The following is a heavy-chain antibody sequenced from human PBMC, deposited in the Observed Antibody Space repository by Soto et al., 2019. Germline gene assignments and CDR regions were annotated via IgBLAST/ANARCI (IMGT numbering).Heavy chain of an antibody. D-gene: IGHD3-3*01. Sequence: QVQLQQWGAGLLKPSETLSLTCAVDGGSFSSYYWSWIRQPPGKGLEWIGVINHSGSTNYDPSLKTRVTIAIDTSKNQVSLTLSSVTAAATAVYYCARGEPRFMEWLLLSEYFDTWGQGTLVTVSS. J-gene: IGHJ5*02. CDR1: GGSFSSYY. CDR2: INHSGST. CDR3: ARGEPRFMEWLLLSEYFDT. V-gene: IGHV4-34*01.